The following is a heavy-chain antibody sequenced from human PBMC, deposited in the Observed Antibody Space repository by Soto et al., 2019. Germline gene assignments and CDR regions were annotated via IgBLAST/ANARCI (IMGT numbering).Heavy chain of an antibody. V-gene: IGHV1-69*06. Sequence: QEKLVQTGAEVKTPGSSVKVSCKISGGSFKNNAFSWVRQAPGQGLEWMGQILPVYDTTKYARKFEGRVTITADKSPTPSHWNDGPVNSLARAVYPWAGGGGILLRFFDLWAKVTTVSFSS. D-gene: IGHD1-1*01. CDR1: GGSFKNNA. J-gene: IGHJ3*01. CDR3: AGGGGILLRFFDL. CDR2: ILPVYDTT.